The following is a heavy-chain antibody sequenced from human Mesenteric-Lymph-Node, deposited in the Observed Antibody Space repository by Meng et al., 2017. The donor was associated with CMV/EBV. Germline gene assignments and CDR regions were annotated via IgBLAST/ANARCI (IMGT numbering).Heavy chain of an antibody. Sequence: GESLKISCKGSGYSFTSHWIGWVRQMSGKGLEWMGIIYPGDSNIIYSPSFEGHVTISADKSISTAYLQWSSLRDSDTAMYFCARHPDGGSAGWFDTWGQGTLVTVSS. CDR3: ARHPDGGSAGWFDT. CDR1: GYSFTSHW. CDR2: IYPGDSNI. J-gene: IGHJ5*02. V-gene: IGHV5-51*01. D-gene: IGHD3-16*01.